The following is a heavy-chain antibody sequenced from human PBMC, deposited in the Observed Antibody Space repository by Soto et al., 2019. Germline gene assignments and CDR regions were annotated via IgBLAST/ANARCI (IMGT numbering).Heavy chain of an antibody. J-gene: IGHJ6*02. Sequence: QVQLVQSGAEVKKPGSSVKVSCKASGGTFSSYAIRWVRQAPGQGREWLGGIIPIFGTADYAQKFQGRVTITADESTSTAYMELSSLRAEDTAVYYCARHPVSGSYAYYYGMDVWCQGTTVTVSS. D-gene: IGHD1-26*01. CDR3: ARHPVSGSYAYYYGMDV. CDR1: GGTFSSYA. V-gene: IGHV1-69*12. CDR2: IIPIFGTA.